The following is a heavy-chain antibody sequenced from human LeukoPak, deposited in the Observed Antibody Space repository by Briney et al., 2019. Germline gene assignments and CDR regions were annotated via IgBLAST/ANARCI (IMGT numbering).Heavy chain of an antibody. CDR1: GFTVSSND. CDR3: GRYSGTFSNSYFDC. J-gene: IGHJ4*02. V-gene: IGHV3-66*01. Sequence: PGGSLRLSCAASGFTVSSNDMSWVRQAPGKGLEWVSLIYSGRSTYYADSVKGRFIISRDNSTNTLYLQMNSLRAEDTAVYYCGRYSGTFSNSYFDCWGQGTLVTVSS. D-gene: IGHD1-26*01. CDR2: IYSGRST.